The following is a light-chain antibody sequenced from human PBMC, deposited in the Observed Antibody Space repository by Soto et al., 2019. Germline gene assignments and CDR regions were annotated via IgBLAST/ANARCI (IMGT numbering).Light chain of an antibody. CDR1: QDIRNY. CDR3: HQTYSTPQT. Sequence: DIQMAPSHWSRFASVGDRVTITGQASQDIRNYLNWYQQKPGKAPNLLIYDASSLESGVPSRFSGSGSGTDFTLTISSLQPEDSGTYYCHQTYSTPQTFGQGTKVDIK. CDR2: DAS. V-gene: IGKV1-39*01. J-gene: IGKJ1*01.